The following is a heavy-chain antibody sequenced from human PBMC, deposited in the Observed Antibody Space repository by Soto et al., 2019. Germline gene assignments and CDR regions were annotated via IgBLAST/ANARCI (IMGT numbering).Heavy chain of an antibody. CDR2: ISHSGSAT. CDR1: GFTFGGYA. CDR3: AKDRSILYGHPVDN. D-gene: IGHD2-21*01. Sequence: EVQLLESGGGLAQPGGSLRISCEASGFTFGGYAMSWVRQAPGRGLEWVSGISHSGSATYYADSVKGRFTISRDNSRNTLYLQMNSLGAEDTAVYYCAKDRSILYGHPVDNWGQGTLVTVSS. V-gene: IGHV3-23*01. J-gene: IGHJ4*02.